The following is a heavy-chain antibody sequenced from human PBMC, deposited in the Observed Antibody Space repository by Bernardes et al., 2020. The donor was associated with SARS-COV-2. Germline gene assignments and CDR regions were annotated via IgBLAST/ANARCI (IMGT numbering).Heavy chain of an antibody. D-gene: IGHD3-3*01. Sequence: ASVKVSCRASGYSFTTSYIHWVRQAPGQGLEWMAVINPGGGSTFGSEGSTFAQKFRGRLTLTSDTSTSTVYFDLTNLSSDDTAVYYCARDEGASGPFNYWGQGTLVTVSS. V-gene: IGHV1-46*01. CDR2: INPGGGSTFGSEGS. CDR1: GYSFTTSY. J-gene: IGHJ4*02. CDR3: ARDEGASGPFNY.